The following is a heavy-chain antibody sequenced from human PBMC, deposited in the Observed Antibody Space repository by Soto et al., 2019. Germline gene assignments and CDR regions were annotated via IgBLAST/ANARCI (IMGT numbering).Heavy chain of an antibody. Sequence: GGSLRLSCAASGFTFSSYAMHWVRQAPGKGLEWVAVISYDGSNKYYADSVKGRFTISRDNSKNTLYLQMNSLRAEDTAVYYCARDPSGRSGWTYNWFDPRGKGTLVPV. V-gene: IGHV3-30-3*01. CDR1: GFTFSSYA. J-gene: IGHJ5*02. D-gene: IGHD6-19*01. CDR3: ARDPSGRSGWTYNWFDP. CDR2: ISYDGSNK.